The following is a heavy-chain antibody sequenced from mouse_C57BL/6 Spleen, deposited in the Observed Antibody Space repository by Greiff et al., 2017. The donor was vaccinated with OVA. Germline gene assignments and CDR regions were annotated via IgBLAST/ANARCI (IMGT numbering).Heavy chain of an antibody. D-gene: IGHD2-1*01. CDR3: ARAGGNYRYAMDY. CDR2: IYPSDSET. Sequence: QVQLQQPGAELVRPGSSVKLSCKASGYTFTSYWMDWVKQRPGQGLEWIGNIYPSDSETHYNQKFKDKATLTVDKSSSTAYMQLSSLTSEDSAVYYCARAGGNYRYAMDYWGQGTSVTVSS. CDR1: GYTFTSYW. J-gene: IGHJ4*01. V-gene: IGHV1-61*01.